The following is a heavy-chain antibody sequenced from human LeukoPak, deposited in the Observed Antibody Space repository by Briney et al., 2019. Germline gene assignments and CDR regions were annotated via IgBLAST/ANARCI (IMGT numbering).Heavy chain of an antibody. V-gene: IGHV4-39*01. CDR2: IYYSGST. CDR1: GGSISSRSYY. D-gene: IGHD2-15*01. J-gene: IGHJ6*03. CDR3: ASFYCSGGSCYQYFSYYYMDV. Sequence: ASETLSLTCTVSGGSISSRSYYWGWIRQPPGRGLEWIGSIYYSGSTYYNPSLQSRVTISVDTSKNQFSLKLNSVTAADTAVYYCASFYCSGGSCYQYFSYYYMDVWGKGTTVTISS.